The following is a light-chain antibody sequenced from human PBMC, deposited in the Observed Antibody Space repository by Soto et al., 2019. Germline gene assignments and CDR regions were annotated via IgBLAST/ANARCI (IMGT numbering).Light chain of an antibody. CDR3: QQYRT. J-gene: IGKJ1*01. CDR1: QSVSSSS. Sequence: EIVLPQSPCSLSFSPGDSATLSCRASQSVSSSSLAWYQQKPGQAPRLLISGTSSRATGIPDRFSGSGSRTDFTLTISRLEPEDFAVYFCQQYRTFGQGTKVDI. V-gene: IGKV3-20*01. CDR2: GTS.